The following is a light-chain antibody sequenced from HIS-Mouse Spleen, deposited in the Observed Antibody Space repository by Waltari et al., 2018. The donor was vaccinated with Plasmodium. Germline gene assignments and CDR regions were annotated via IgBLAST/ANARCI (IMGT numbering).Light chain of an antibody. CDR3: GTWDSSLSAGVV. CDR2: ANN. Sequence: QSLLPHPPPVSPAHIPVVPIASPGTSPHTGNNSFSWSQQLPGTAPKLLIYANNKRPSGIPDRFSGSKSGTSATLGITGLQTGDEADYYCGTWDSSLSAGVVFGGGTKLTVL. V-gene: IGLV1-51*01. CDR1: SPHTGNNS. J-gene: IGLJ2*01.